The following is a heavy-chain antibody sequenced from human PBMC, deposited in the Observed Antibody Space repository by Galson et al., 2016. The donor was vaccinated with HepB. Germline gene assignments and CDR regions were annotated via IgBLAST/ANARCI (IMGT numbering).Heavy chain of an antibody. D-gene: IGHD4-17*01. CDR1: GFTFSDYY. V-gene: IGHV3-11*06. CDR2: ISSTSSYT. CDR3: ARVYGDLVDV. J-gene: IGHJ6*04. Sequence: SLRLSCAASGFTFSDYYMSWIRQAPGKGLEGVSYISSTSSYTNYADSVRGRFTMSRDDAKKSLYLQMNSLRAEDTAVYYCARVYGDLVDVWGKGTTVTVSS.